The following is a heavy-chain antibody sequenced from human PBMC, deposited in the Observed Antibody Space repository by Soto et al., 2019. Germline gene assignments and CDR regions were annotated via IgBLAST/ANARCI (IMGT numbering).Heavy chain of an antibody. CDR1: GYSFTDYH. CDR3: ARGDSTDCSNGVCSFFYNHDMDV. V-gene: IGHV1-2*04. CDR2: INPKSGGT. J-gene: IGHJ6*02. D-gene: IGHD2-8*01. Sequence: ASVKVSFKASGYSFTDYHIHWVRQAPGQGLEWLGRINPKSGGTSTAQKFQGWVTMTTDTSISTASMELTRLTSDDTAIYYCARGDSTDCSNGVCSFFYNHDMDVWGQGTTVTLSS.